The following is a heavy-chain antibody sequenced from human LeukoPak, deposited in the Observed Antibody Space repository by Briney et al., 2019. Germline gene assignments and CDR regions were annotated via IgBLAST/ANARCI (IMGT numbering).Heavy chain of an antibody. CDR1: GYTLTELS. Sequence: ASVKVSCKVSGYTLTELSMHWVRQAPGKGLEWMGGFDPEDGETIYAQKFQGRVTMTEDTSTDTAYMELSSLRSEDTAVYYCATAAPGGYSYGYWFDPWGQGTLVTVSP. D-gene: IGHD5-18*01. V-gene: IGHV1-24*01. CDR2: FDPEDGET. J-gene: IGHJ5*02. CDR3: ATAAPGGYSYGYWFDP.